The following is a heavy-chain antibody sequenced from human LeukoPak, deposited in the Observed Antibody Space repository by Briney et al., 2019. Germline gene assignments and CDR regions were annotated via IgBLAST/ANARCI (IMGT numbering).Heavy chain of an antibody. Sequence: ASVKVSCKAPGYILTEYYVHWVRQAPGQGLEWMGFIIPDSGGTTYQHKFQGRVTMTRDTSISTFYMELSRLRPDDTAVYYCSTEDKYCAGANCSVFWGQGTLITVSS. CDR3: STEDKYCAGANCSVF. V-gene: IGHV1-2*02. J-gene: IGHJ4*02. D-gene: IGHD2-21*01. CDR2: IIPDSGGT. CDR1: GYILTEYY.